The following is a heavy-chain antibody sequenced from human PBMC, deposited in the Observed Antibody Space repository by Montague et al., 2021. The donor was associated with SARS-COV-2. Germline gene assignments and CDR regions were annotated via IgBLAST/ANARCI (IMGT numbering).Heavy chain of an antibody. CDR2: IYYSGST. CDR1: GGSISSYY. V-gene: IGHV4-59*01. J-gene: IGHJ3*02. D-gene: IGHD3-22*01. Sequence: SETLSLTCTVSGGSISSYYWSWIRQPPGKELEWIGYIYYSGSTNSNPSLKSRVTISVDTSKNQFSLKLSSVTAADTAVYYCARGGYYDYAFDIWGQGTMVTVSS. CDR3: ARGGYYDYAFDI.